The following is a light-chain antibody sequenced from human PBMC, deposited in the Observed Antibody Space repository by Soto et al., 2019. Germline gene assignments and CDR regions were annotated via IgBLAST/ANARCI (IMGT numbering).Light chain of an antibody. Sequence: DIHLTQSPSTLSASVGDRVTSTCRASQSVSIWLAWYQQKPGKAPKLLIYKASSLESGVPSRFSGSGSGTEFTLTISSLQPDDFATYYCQQYNSYPWTFGQGTKVDI. J-gene: IGKJ1*01. CDR3: QQYNSYPWT. CDR2: KAS. V-gene: IGKV1-5*03. CDR1: QSVSIW.